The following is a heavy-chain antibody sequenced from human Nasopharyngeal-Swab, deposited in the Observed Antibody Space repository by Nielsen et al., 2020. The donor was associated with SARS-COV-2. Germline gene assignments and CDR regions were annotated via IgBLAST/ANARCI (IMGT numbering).Heavy chain of an antibody. CDR1: GGSFSGYY. V-gene: IGHV4-34*01. J-gene: IGHJ4*02. CDR3: ATHPRGQLDPFDY. D-gene: IGHD6-13*01. Sequence: SETLSLTCAVYGGSFSGYYWSWIRQPPGKGLEWIGEINHSGSTNYNPSLKSRVTISVDTSKNQFSLNLNSVTAADTAVYYCATHPRGQLDPFDYWGQGSPVTVSS. CDR2: INHSGST.